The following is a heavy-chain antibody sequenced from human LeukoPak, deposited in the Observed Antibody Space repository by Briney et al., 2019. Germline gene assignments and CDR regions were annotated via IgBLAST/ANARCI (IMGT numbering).Heavy chain of an antibody. Sequence: SETLSLTCAVSGGSINSHSYYWGWIRQPPGKGLEWIGSVYYDGTSYSNPSLTTRAAVFVDTSRDEFSLDLSFVTAADTAVYYCVRHISTNTGYFDSCGQGTLVSVSS. J-gene: IGHJ4*02. CDR3: VRHISTNTGYFDS. V-gene: IGHV4-39*01. CDR1: GGSINSHSYY. D-gene: IGHD5-24*01. CDR2: VYYDGTS.